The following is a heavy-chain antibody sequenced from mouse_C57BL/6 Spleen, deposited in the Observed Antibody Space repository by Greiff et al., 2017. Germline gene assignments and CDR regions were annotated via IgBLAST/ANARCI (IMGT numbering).Heavy chain of an antibody. CDR2: IHPNSGST. V-gene: IGHV1-64*01. CDR3: AREGDVHYAMDY. D-gene: IGHD3-3*01. CDR1: GYTFTSYW. Sequence: VQLQQPGAELVKPGASVKLSCKASGYTFTSYWMHWVKQRPGQGLEWIGMIHPNSGSTNYNEKFKSKATLTVEKSSSTAYMQLSSLSSEDSAVYYCAREGDVHYAMDYWGQGTSVTVSS. J-gene: IGHJ4*01.